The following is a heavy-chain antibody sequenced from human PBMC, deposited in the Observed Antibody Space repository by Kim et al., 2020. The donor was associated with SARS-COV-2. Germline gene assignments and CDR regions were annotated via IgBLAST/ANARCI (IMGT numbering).Heavy chain of an antibody. CDR3: ARVKSVATVVLDY. D-gene: IGHD4-17*01. V-gene: IGHV1-46*01. J-gene: IGHJ4*02. Sequence: YAQQFQGRGTMTRDTSTSTVYMELSSLSSEDTAVYYCARVKSVATVVLDYWGQGTLVTVSS.